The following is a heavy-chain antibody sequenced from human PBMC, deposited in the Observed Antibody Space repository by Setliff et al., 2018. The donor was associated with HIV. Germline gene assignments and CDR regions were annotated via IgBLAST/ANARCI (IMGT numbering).Heavy chain of an antibody. CDR2: ISGYNGNT. D-gene: IGHD6-19*01. CDR1: GYTFSSYG. Sequence: ASVKVSCKASGYTFSSYGISWVRQAPGQGLEWMGWISGYNGNTKYVQKLQGRVTMTTDTSTSTVYMELRSLRSDDTAVYYCARVPYRSAWFSGGHDAFDVWGQGTMVTVS. J-gene: IGHJ3*01. V-gene: IGHV1-18*01. CDR3: ARVPYRSAWFSGGHDAFDV.